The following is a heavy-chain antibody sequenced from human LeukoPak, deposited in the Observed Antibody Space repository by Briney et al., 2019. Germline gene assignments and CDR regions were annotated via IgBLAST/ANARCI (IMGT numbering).Heavy chain of an antibody. CDR2: ISGSGGST. D-gene: IGHD4-11*01. CDR1: GFTSVNYA. J-gene: IGHJ6*02. CDR3: AKDYGYYSSYYYGMDV. Sequence: GGSLRLSCAATGFTSVNYAMSWVRQAPGKGLEWVSAISGSGGSTYYADSVKGRFTISRDNSKNTLHPQMNSLRAGDTAVYYCAKDYGYYSSYYYGMDVWGQGTTVTVSS. V-gene: IGHV3-23*01.